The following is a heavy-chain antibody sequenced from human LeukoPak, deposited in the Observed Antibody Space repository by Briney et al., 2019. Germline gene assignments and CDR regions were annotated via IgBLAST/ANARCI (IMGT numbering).Heavy chain of an antibody. J-gene: IGHJ2*01. CDR3: AASWYFDL. Sequence: PSETLSLTCTVSGGSISSSSYYWGWIRQPPGKGLEWIGSIYYSGSTYYNPSLKSRVTISVDTSKNQFSLKLSSVTAADTAVYYCAASWYFDLWGRGTLVTVSS. V-gene: IGHV4-39*01. CDR2: IYYSGST. CDR1: GGSISSSSYY.